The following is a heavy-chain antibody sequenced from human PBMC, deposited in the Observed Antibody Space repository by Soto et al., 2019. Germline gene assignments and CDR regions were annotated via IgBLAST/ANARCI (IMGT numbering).Heavy chain of an antibody. CDR3: ARDTLGYCTNGVCYTVRPDYDYYGMDV. Sequence: ASVKVSCKASGYTFTSYGISWVRQAPGQGLEWMGWISAYNGNTNYAQKLQGRVTMTTDTSTSTAYMELRSLRSDDTAVYYCARDTLGYCTNGVCYTVRPDYDYYGMDVWGQGTTVTVSS. CDR1: GYTFTSYG. D-gene: IGHD2-8*01. J-gene: IGHJ6*02. CDR2: ISAYNGNT. V-gene: IGHV1-18*01.